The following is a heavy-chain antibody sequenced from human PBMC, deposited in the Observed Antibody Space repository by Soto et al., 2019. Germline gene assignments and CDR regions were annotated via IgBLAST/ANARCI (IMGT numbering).Heavy chain of an antibody. V-gene: IGHV3-53*04. Sequence: EVQLVESGGGLVQPGGSLRLSCAASGFTVSSNYMSWFRQAPGKGLGWVSVIYSGGSTYYADSVKGRFTISRHNSKNTLYLQMNSLRAEDTAVYYCARSAVVGATGPGYWGQGTLVTVSS. CDR2: IYSGGST. CDR1: GFTVSSNY. D-gene: IGHD1-26*01. J-gene: IGHJ4*02. CDR3: ARSAVVGATGPGY.